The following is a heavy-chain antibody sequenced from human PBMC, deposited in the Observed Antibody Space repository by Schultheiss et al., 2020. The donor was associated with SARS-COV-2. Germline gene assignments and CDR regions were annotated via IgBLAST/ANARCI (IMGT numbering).Heavy chain of an antibody. CDR2: MNPNSGNT. CDR3: AREPRSTSGLSAGSTTYGMDV. CDR1: GYTFTSYD. J-gene: IGHJ6*02. V-gene: IGHV1-8*01. Sequence: ASVKVSCKASGYTFTSYDINWVRQATGQGLEWMGWMNPNSGNTGYAQKFQGRVTMTRNTSISTAYMELSSLRSDDTAVYYCAREPRSTSGLSAGSTTYGMDVWGQGTTVTVSS. D-gene: IGHD2-2*01.